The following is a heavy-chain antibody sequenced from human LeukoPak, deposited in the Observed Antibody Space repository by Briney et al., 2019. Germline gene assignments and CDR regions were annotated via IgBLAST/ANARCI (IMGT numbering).Heavy chain of an antibody. D-gene: IGHD6-19*01. V-gene: IGHV3-23*01. Sequence: GGSLRLSCAAWGFTFSSYAMSWVRQARGKGLEWVSTISGSGGRRYYAASVKRPFTISRDNSKNPLSLQMSSLRVEDTAVYYCAKASSSGWSGDYFDYWGQGTLVTVSS. CDR3: AKASSSGWSGDYFDY. J-gene: IGHJ4*02. CDR2: ISGSGGRR. CDR1: GFTFSSYA.